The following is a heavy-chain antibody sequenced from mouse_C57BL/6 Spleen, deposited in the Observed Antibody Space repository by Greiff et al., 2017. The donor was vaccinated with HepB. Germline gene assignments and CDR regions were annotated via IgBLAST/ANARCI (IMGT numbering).Heavy chain of an antibody. V-gene: IGHV1-54*01. D-gene: IGHD1-1*01. Sequence: QVQLKESGAELVRPGTSVKVSCKASGYAFTNYLIEWVKQRPGQGLEWIGVINPGSGGTNYNEKFKGKATLTADKSSSTAYMQLSSLTSEDSAVYFCAKFITVGGNAMDYWGQGTSVTVSS. CDR2: INPGSGGT. CDR3: AKFITVGGNAMDY. J-gene: IGHJ4*01. CDR1: GYAFTNYL.